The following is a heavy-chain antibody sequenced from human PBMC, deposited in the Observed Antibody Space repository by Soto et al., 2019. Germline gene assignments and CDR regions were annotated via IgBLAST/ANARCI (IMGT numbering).Heavy chain of an antibody. CDR3: ARVFMVRGSGQIFHY. D-gene: IGHD3-10*01. V-gene: IGHV4-4*07. CDR2: IYTSGST. Sequence: PSETLFLTCTVSGGSISSYYWSWIRQPAGKGLEWIGRIYTSGSTNYNPSLKSRVTMSVDTSKNQFSLKLSSVTAADTAVYYCARVFMVRGSGQIFHYWGQGTLVTVSS. CDR1: GGSISSYY. J-gene: IGHJ4*02.